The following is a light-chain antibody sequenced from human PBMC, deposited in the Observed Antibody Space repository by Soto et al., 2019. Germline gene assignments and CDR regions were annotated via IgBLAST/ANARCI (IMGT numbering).Light chain of an antibody. V-gene: IGKV3-20*01. CDR2: GAS. CDR3: QQYGSSPPT. Sequence: ELVLTQSPCTLSLSPGERATLSCRASQSVSSSYLAWYQQKPGQDPRLLIYGASSRATGIPDRFSGSGSGTDFTFTISRLEPEDFAVYYCQQYGSSPPTFGPGTKVEIK. CDR1: QSVSSSY. J-gene: IGKJ1*01.